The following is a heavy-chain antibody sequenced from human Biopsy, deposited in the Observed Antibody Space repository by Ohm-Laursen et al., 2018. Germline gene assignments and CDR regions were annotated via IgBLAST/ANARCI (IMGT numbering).Heavy chain of an antibody. CDR2: IYYTGHT. D-gene: IGHD7-27*01. CDR3: ARLTGDPSY. Sequence: SETLSLTCTVSGGSIKSYYWNWIRQPPGQGLDWIGFIYYTGHTNSNPSLKSRATISVDTSKNQFSLKVISVTVADTAVYYCARLTGDPSYWGQGSLVTVSS. CDR1: GGSIKSYY. V-gene: IGHV4-59*01. J-gene: IGHJ4*02.